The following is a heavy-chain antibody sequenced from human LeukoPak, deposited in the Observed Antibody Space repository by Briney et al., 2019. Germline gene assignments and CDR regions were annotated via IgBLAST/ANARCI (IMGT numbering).Heavy chain of an antibody. CDR1: GYTFTSYD. CDR3: ARTSDYVFYYGMDV. CDR2: MNPNSGNT. V-gene: IGHV1-8*01. J-gene: IGHJ6*02. Sequence: ASVKVSFKASGYTFTSYDINWVRQAPGQGLEWMGWMNPNSGNTGYAQKFQGRVTMTRNTSISTAYMELSSLRSEDTAVYYCARTSDYVFYYGMDVWGQGTTVTVSS. D-gene: IGHD4-17*01.